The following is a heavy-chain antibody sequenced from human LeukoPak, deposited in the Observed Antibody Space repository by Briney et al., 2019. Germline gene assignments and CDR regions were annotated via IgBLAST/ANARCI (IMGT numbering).Heavy chain of an antibody. CDR1: GFRFDDYG. CDR3: GRVYCSTTSCYDYYDYYMDV. CDR2: TNWDGAST. Sequence: PGGSLRLSCAASGFRFDDYGMSWVRHVPGKGLEWVSGTNWDGASTGYADSVKGRFTISRDNVKNFPYLQMNSLRVEDTALYFCGRVYCSTTSCYDYYDYYMDVWGKGTTVTVSS. V-gene: IGHV3-20*04. D-gene: IGHD2-2*01. J-gene: IGHJ6*03.